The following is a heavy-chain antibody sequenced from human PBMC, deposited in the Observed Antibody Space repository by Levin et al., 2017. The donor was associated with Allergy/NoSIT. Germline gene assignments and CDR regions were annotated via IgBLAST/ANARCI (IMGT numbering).Heavy chain of an antibody. J-gene: IGHJ4*02. CDR1: FFPFLLSF. Sequence: SCPSSFFPFLLSFLPWARQAPGKGLEWVALITSDGSNKYYADPVKGRFTISLDPSKNTVYLQMNSLRAENTAVYYCAKGGDFDYWGLGTVVTVSS. CDR3: AKGGDFDY. D-gene: IGHD1-26*01. CDR2: ITSDGSNK. V-gene: IGHV3-30*18.